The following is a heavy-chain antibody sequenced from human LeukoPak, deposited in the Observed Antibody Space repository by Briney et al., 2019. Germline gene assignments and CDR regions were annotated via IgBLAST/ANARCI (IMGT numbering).Heavy chain of an antibody. CDR2: MNPNSGNT. V-gene: IGHV1-8*01. Sequence: ASVKVSCKASGYTFTSYDINWVRQATGQGLEWMGWMNPNSGNTGYAQKFQGRVTMTRNTSISTAYMELSSLRSEDTAVYYCARFSRSRDFWSGYYYYYYYGMDVWGQGTTVTVSS. CDR1: GYTFTSYD. J-gene: IGHJ6*02. D-gene: IGHD3-3*01. CDR3: ARFSRSRDFWSGYYYYYYYGMDV.